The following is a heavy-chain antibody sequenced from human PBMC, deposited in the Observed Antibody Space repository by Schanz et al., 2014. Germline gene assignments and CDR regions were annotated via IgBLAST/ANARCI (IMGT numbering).Heavy chain of an antibody. CDR2: ISVYTGNT. D-gene: IGHD3-3*01. CDR3: ARSAGRDFWSGYYTRFDY. CDR1: GYTFTTYA. J-gene: IGHJ4*02. V-gene: IGHV1-18*01. Sequence: QVQLVQSGAEVKKPGASVRVSCKASGYTFTTYAMSWVRQAPGQGLEWVGWISVYTGNTKYGQKVQGRVTMTTDTSTSTVYMELRSLRSGDTAVYYCARSAGRDFWSGYYTRFDYWGQGTLXTVSS.